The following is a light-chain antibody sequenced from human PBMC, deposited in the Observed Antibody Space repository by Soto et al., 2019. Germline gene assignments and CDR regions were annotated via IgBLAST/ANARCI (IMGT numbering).Light chain of an antibody. J-gene: IGLJ1*01. V-gene: IGLV2-14*01. CDR3: SSDTSSSTYV. CDR2: DVS. CDR1: SSDVGGYNY. Sequence: QSALTQPASLSGSPGQSITISCTGSSSDVGGYNYVSWYQQHPGKAPKLMIYDVSNRPSGVSNRFSGSKSGNTASLTISGLQAADEADYYCSSDTSSSTYVFGTGTKLTVL.